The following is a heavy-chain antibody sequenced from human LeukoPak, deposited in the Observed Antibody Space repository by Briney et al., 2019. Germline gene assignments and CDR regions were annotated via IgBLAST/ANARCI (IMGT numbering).Heavy chain of an antibody. J-gene: IGHJ4*02. CDR1: GFTFSTYS. CDR3: AKASWVSSTDAVR. CDR2: ISGGGSYI. V-gene: IGHV3-21*04. Sequence: PGGSLRLSCAASGFTFSTYSMNWVRQAPGKGLEWVSFISGGGSYIYYAESVKGRFTISRDSSRNTVYFQLNNLRVEDTAIYYCAKASWVSSTDAVRWGQGTLVTVSS. D-gene: IGHD3-16*01.